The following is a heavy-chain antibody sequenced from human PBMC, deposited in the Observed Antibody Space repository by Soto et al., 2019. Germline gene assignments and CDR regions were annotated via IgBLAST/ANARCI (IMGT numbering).Heavy chain of an antibody. CDR1: GLTFSSNA. CDR2: ISDSGGST. CDR3: AKDESRVVVPDNWFDS. V-gene: IGHV3-23*01. J-gene: IGHJ5*01. D-gene: IGHD3-22*01. Sequence: TGGSLRLSCAASGLTFSSNAMSWVRQAPGKGLEWVSGISDSGGSTYYADSVKGRFTISRDNSKNTLYLQMNSLRAEDTAVYYCAKDESRVVVPDNWFDSWGQGTLVTVSS.